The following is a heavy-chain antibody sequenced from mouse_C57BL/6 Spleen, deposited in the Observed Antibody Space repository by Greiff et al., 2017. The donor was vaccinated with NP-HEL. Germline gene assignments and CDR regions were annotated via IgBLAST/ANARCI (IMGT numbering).Heavy chain of an antibody. Sequence: QVQLQQSGPELARPGASVKLSCKASGYTFTSYGISWVKQRTGPGLEWIGEIYPRSGNTYYTAKFKGKATLTADKSSSPAYMELSSLTSEDSAVYDCAREYGSSYVYDFDYWGQGTTLTVSS. CDR2: IYPRSGNT. CDR3: AREYGSSYVYDFDY. D-gene: IGHD1-1*01. J-gene: IGHJ2*01. CDR1: GYTFTSYG. V-gene: IGHV1-81*01.